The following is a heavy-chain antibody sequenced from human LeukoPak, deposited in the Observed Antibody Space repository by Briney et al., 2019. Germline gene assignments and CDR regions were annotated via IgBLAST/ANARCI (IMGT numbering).Heavy chain of an antibody. D-gene: IGHD3-22*01. CDR1: GFTVSRSY. CDR3: ARASYDSNGFTANHDS. Sequence: PGGSLRLSCAGSGFTVSRSYMSWVRQVPEKGLEWVSVLYSDGSTFYVDSVKGRFTISRDNSKNTLHLQMNNLKAEDTAVYYCARASYDSNGFTANHDSWGQGTLVAVSS. CDR2: LYSDGST. J-gene: IGHJ4*02. V-gene: IGHV3-53*01.